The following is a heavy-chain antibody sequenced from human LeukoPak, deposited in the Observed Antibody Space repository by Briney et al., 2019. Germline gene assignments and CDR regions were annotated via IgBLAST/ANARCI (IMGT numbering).Heavy chain of an antibody. D-gene: IGHD6-19*01. CDR3: AGERGEEYSSGWYKTNFFYN. CDR1: GDSISSYY. Sequence: SETLSLPCSVSGDSISSYYWTWIRQPAGKGLEWIATGDYSGGTYYNPSLESRVAISADMSKNQISLQLTSVTGADTAVYYCAGERGEEYSSGWYKTNFFYNWGQGVRVTVSS. V-gene: IGHV4-4*07. J-gene: IGHJ4*02. CDR2: GDYSGGT.